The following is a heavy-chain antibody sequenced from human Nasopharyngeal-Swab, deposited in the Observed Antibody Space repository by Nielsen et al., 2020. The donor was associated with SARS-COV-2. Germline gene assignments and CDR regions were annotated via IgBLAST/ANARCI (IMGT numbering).Heavy chain of an antibody. V-gene: IGHV3-15*01. CDR3: TTDWYGSGSYFDY. J-gene: IGHJ4*02. CDR1: GFTFSNAW. D-gene: IGHD3-10*01. Sequence: GESLKISCAASGFTFSNAWMSWVRQAPGKGLEWVGRIKSKTDGGTTDYAAPVKGRFTISRDDSKNTLYLQMNSLKTEDTAVYYCTTDWYGSGSYFDYWGQGTLVTVSS. CDR2: IKSKTDGGTT.